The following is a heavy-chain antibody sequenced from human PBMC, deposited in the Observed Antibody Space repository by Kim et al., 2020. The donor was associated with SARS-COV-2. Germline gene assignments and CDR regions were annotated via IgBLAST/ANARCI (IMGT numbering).Heavy chain of an antibody. CDR3: ARTGDYGDYVPFDAFDI. D-gene: IGHD4-17*01. Sequence: FQGRVTMTRNTSISTAYMELSSLRSEDTAVYYCARTGDYGDYVPFDAFDIWGQGTMVTVSS. V-gene: IGHV1-8*01. J-gene: IGHJ3*02.